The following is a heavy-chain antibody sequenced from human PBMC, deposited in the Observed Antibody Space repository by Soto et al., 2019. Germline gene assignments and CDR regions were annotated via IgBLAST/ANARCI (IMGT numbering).Heavy chain of an antibody. CDR2: ITTSGAMT. D-gene: IGHD2-15*01. Sequence: PSETLSLTCTVSGGSITSYYWSWIRQPPGKGLEWVSTITTSGAMTFHADSVKGRFTLSRDNSKNTLYLQMDSLRAEDTAVYYCVRSGGHCGGGSCYPHWFDSWGQGTLVTVSS. CDR3: VRSGGHCGGGSCYPHWFDS. V-gene: IGHV3-23*01. J-gene: IGHJ5*01. CDR1: GGSITSYY.